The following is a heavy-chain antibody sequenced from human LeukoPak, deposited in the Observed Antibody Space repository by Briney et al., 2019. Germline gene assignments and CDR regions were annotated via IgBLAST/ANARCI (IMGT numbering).Heavy chain of an antibody. CDR2: IYTSGST. V-gene: IGHV4-4*07. Sequence: SETLSLTRTVSGGSISSYYWSWIRQPAGKGLEWIGRIYTSGSTNYNPSLKSRVTMSVDTSKNQFSLKLSSVTAADTAVYYCARRMVRGVIGNYFDYWGQGTLVTVSS. D-gene: IGHD3-10*01. CDR3: ARRMVRGVIGNYFDY. J-gene: IGHJ4*02. CDR1: GGSISSYY.